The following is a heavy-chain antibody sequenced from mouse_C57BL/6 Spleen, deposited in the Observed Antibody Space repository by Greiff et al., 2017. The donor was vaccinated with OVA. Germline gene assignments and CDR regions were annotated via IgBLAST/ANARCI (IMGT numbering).Heavy chain of an antibody. D-gene: IGHD1-1*01. CDR1: GYSITSGYY. CDR3: AILLLRLDY. J-gene: IGHJ2*01. Sequence: EVQLQQSGPGLVKPSQSLSLTCSVTGYSITSGYYWNWIRQFPGNKLEWMGYISYDGSNNYNPSLKNRISITRDTSKNQFFLKLNSVTTEDTATYYCAILLLRLDYWGQGTTLTVSS. CDR2: ISYDGSN. V-gene: IGHV3-6*01.